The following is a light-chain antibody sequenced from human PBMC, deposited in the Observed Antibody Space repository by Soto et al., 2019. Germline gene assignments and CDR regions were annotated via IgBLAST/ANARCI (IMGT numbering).Light chain of an antibody. CDR3: QQYYSYST. J-gene: IGKJ1*01. V-gene: IGKV1-5*03. Sequence: DIQMTQSPSTLPASVGDRVTITCRASQNINIWLAWYQQKPGKAPKLLIFRASNLEGGVPSRFSGSGSGTEFTLTISSLQPADFATYYCQQYYSYSTFGLGTKVDIK. CDR2: RAS. CDR1: QNINIW.